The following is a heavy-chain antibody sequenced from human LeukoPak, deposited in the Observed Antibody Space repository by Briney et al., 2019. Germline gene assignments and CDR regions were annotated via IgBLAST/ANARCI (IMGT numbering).Heavy chain of an antibody. D-gene: IGHD3-10*01. CDR1: GGSISSSNW. J-gene: IGHJ4*02. V-gene: IGHV4-4*02. CDR2: IYHGGST. CDR3: ARDLLAGSGGLGDY. Sequence: SGTLSLTCAVSGGSISSSNWWSWVRQPPGKGLEWIGEIYHGGSTNYNPSLKSRVTISVDKSKNQFSLKLSSVTAADTAVYYCARDLLAGSGGLGDYWGQGTLVTVSS.